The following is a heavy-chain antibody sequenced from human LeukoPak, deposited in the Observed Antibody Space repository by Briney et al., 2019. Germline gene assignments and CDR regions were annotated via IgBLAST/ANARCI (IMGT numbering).Heavy chain of an antibody. V-gene: IGHV1-46*01. D-gene: IGHD3-10*01. CDR1: GYTFTSYY. J-gene: IGHJ4*02. CDR3: ARSEEYYFDY. CDR2: MNPSGGST. Sequence: ASVKVSCKASGYTFTSYYMNWVRQAPGQGLEWMGIMNPSGGSTSYAQKFQGKVTMTRDMSTSTVYMELSSLRSEDTAVYYCARSEEYYFDYWGQGTLVTVSS.